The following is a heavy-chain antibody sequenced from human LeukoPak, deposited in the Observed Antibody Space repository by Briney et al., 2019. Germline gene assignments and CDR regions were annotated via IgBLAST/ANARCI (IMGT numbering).Heavy chain of an antibody. V-gene: IGHV3-53*01. CDR1: GFTVSSNY. CDR3: ARATGLDFDS. CDR2: IYTGNSTT. J-gene: IGHJ4*02. Sequence: GGSLRLSCAASGFTVSSNYMSWVRQAPGKGLEWVSVIYTGNSTTYYADSVKGRFTISRDDSKNTLYLQMNNLRAEDTAVYYCARATGLDFDSWGQGTLVTVSS. D-gene: IGHD3/OR15-3a*01.